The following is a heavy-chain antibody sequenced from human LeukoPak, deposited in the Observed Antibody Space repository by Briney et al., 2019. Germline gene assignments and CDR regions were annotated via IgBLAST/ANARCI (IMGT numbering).Heavy chain of an antibody. D-gene: IGHD2-15*01. CDR1: GFTVSSNY. CDR3: AREMAATSAFDI. J-gene: IGHJ3*02. Sequence: GGSLRLSCAASGFTVSSNYMSWVRQAPGKGLEWVSVIYSGGSTYYADSVKGRFTISRDNSKNTLYLQMNSLRAEDTAVYYCAREMAATSAFDIWGQGTMVTVSS. V-gene: IGHV3-53*01. CDR2: IYSGGST.